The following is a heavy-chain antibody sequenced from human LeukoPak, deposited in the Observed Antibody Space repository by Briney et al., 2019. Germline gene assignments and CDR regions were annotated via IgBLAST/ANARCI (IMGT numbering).Heavy chain of an antibody. V-gene: IGHV4-59*01. D-gene: IGHD6-13*01. CDR3: ARVDSSSWYPWDYYYMDV. CDR1: GGSTSSYY. CDR2: IYYSGST. Sequence: PSQTLSLTCTVSGGSTSSYYWSWIRQPPGKGLEWIGYIYYSGSTNYNPSLKSRVTISVDTSKNQFSLKLSSVTAADTAVYYCARVDSSSWYPWDYYYMDVWGKGTTVTVSS. J-gene: IGHJ6*03.